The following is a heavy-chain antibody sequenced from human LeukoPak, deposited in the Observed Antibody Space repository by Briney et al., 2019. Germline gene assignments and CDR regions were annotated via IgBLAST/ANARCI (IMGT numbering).Heavy chain of an antibody. Sequence: SETLSLTCTVSGGSISSYYWSWIRQPAGKGLEWIGRIYTSGSTNYNPSLKSRVTMSVDTSKNQFSLKLSSLTAADTAVYYCAREVYYYGSGSYFNYWGQGTLVTVSS. V-gene: IGHV4-4*07. CDR3: AREVYYYGSGSYFNY. CDR1: GGSISSYY. D-gene: IGHD3-10*01. CDR2: IYTSGST. J-gene: IGHJ4*02.